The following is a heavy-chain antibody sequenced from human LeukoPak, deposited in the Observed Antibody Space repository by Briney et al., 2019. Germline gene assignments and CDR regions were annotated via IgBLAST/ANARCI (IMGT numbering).Heavy chain of an antibody. CDR2: ISAYNGNT. CDR1: GYTFTSYG. Sequence: ASVKVSCKASGYTFTSYGISWVRQAPGQGLEWMGWISAYNGNTNYAQKFQGRVTITADKSTSTAYMELSSLRSEDTAVYYCARNDYYDTSGHGAFDIWGQGTMVTVSS. J-gene: IGHJ3*02. D-gene: IGHD3-22*01. CDR3: ARNDYYDTSGHGAFDI. V-gene: IGHV1-18*01.